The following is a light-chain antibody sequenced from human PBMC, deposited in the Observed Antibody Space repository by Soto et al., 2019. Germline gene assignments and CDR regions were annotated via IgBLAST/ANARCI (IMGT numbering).Light chain of an antibody. CDR1: HNISSY. V-gene: IGKV1-39*01. Sequence: DIQMTQSPSSLSASVGDRVTITCRASHNISSYLNWYQQKPGKAPKLLIYAASSLQSGVPSRFSGRGSGTDFTLTISSLQPEDFTTYYCQKSYSTPFTFGPGTKVDFK. J-gene: IGKJ3*01. CDR2: AAS. CDR3: QKSYSTPFT.